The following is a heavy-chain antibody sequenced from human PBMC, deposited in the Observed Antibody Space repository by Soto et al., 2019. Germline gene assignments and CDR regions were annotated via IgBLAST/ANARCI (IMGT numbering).Heavy chain of an antibody. CDR2: MNPNSGNT. J-gene: IGHJ4*02. CDR1: GYTFTSYD. D-gene: IGHD2-21*01. CDR3: ARGPPFFGDEFDY. Sequence: VKVSCKASGYTFTSYDIHWVRQATGQGLEWMGWMNPNSGNTGYAQKFQGRVTMTRNTSISTAYMELSSLRSEDTAVYYCARGPPFFGDEFDYWGQGTLVTVSS. V-gene: IGHV1-8*01.